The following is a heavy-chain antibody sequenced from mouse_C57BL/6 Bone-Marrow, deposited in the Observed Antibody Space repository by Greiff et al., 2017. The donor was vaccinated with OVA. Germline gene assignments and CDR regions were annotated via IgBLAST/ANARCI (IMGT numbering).Heavy chain of an antibody. CDR2: INPSTGGT. V-gene: IGHV1-42*01. D-gene: IGHD2-3*01. Sequence: VQLQQSGPELVKPGASVKISCKASGYSFTGYYMNWVKQSPEKSLEWIGEINPSTGGTTYNQKFKAKATLTVDKSSSTAYMQLKSLTFEDSTVYYCARFDDGYYWYFDVWGTGTTVTVSS. CDR3: ARFDDGYYWYFDV. CDR1: GYSFTGYY. J-gene: IGHJ1*03.